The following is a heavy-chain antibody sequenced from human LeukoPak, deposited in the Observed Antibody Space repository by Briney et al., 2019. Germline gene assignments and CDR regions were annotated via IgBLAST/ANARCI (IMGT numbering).Heavy chain of an antibody. J-gene: IGHJ5*02. CDR1: GFTFSDYY. D-gene: IGHD2-15*01. CDR3: AGYVVVAATDYSWFDP. Sequence: PGGSLRLSCAASGFTFSDYYMSWIRQAPRKGLEWVSYISSSGSTIYYADSVKGRFTISRDNAKNSLYLQMNSLRAEDTAVYYCAGYVVVAATDYSWFDPWGQGTLVTVSS. V-gene: IGHV3-11*04. CDR2: ISSSGSTI.